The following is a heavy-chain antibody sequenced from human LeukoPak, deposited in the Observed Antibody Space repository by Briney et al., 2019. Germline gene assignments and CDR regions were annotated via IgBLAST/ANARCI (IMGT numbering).Heavy chain of an antibody. Sequence: PSETLSLTCAVYGGSFSGYYWGWIRQPPGKGLEWIGEINHSGSTNYNPSLKSRVTISVDTSKNQFSLKLSSVTAADTAVYYCARVGRRGYRVNNWFDPWGQGTLVTVSS. CDR1: GGSFSGYY. D-gene: IGHD5-18*01. J-gene: IGHJ5*02. V-gene: IGHV4-34*01. CDR2: INHSGST. CDR3: ARVGRRGYRVNNWFDP.